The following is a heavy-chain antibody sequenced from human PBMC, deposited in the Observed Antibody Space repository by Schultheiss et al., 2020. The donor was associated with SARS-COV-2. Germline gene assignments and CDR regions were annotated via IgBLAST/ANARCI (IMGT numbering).Heavy chain of an antibody. Sequence: SVKVSCKASGGTFSSYAISWVRQAPGQGLEWMGGIIPIFGTANYAQKFQGRVTITADKSTSTAYMELSSLRSEDTAVYYCARGCSSTSCYGDYYYGMDVWGQGTTVTVSS. J-gene: IGHJ6*02. CDR1: GGTFSSYA. CDR3: ARGCSSTSCYGDYYYGMDV. CDR2: IIPIFGTA. D-gene: IGHD2-2*01. V-gene: IGHV1-69*06.